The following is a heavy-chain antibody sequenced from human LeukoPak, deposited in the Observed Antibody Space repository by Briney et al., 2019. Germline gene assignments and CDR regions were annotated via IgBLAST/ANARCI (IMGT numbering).Heavy chain of an antibody. V-gene: IGHV3-23*01. Sequence: GGSLRLSCAASGFTFSNYAMSWVRQAPGKGLEWVSAISGSGGSTYYADSVKGRFTISRDNSKNTLYLQMNSLRAEDTAVYYCAKPTYYYDSSGYWAFDIWGQGTMVTVSS. CDR2: ISGSGGST. CDR3: AKPTYYYDSSGYWAFDI. J-gene: IGHJ3*02. D-gene: IGHD3-22*01. CDR1: GFTFSNYA.